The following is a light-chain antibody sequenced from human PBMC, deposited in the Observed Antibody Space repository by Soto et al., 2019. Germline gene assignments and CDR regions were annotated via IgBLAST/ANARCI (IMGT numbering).Light chain of an antibody. Sequence: EIVLTQSPGTLSLSPGDRATLSCRASQSVSSSYLAWYQQRPGQAPRLLIYGASNRATGIPDRFSGSGSGIDFTLIISRLEPEDFAVYYCQQSGSSSGWTFGQGTKVEIK. CDR1: QSVSSSY. J-gene: IGKJ1*01. CDR3: QQSGSSSGWT. CDR2: GAS. V-gene: IGKV3-20*01.